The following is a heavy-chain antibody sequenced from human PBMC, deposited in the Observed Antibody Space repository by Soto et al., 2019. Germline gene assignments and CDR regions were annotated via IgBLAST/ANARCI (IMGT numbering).Heavy chain of an antibody. J-gene: IGHJ4*02. Sequence: SETLSLTCTVSGGSISSNSWSWIRQPPTKGLEWIGSFYFSGTTDYSPSLKSRVTISVDTSKNQFSLKLTSVTAADTAVYYCGRVGGGGQEDDWGQGTLVTVSS. CDR3: GRVGGGGQEDD. CDR1: GGSISSNS. D-gene: IGHD2-15*01. V-gene: IGHV4-59*01. CDR2: FYFSGTT.